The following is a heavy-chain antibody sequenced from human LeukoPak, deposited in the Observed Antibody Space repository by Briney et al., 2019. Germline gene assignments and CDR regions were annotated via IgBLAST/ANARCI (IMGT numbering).Heavy chain of an antibody. D-gene: IGHD4-17*01. J-gene: IGHJ4*02. CDR2: IIPIFGTA. V-gene: IGHV1-69*06. CDR1: GGTFSSYA. Sequence: PVKGSSKASGGTFSSYAISWVRQAPGQGLEWMGRIIPIFGTANYAQKFQGRVTITADKSTSTAYMELSSLRSEDTAVYYCASYGDSFDYWGQGTLITVSS. CDR3: ASYGDSFDY.